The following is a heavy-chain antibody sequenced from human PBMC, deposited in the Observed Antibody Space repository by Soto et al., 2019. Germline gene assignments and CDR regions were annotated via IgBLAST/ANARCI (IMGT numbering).Heavy chain of an antibody. CDR1: GFTFSSYG. V-gene: IGHV3-30*18. CDR2: ISYDGSNK. Sequence: GGSLRLSCAASGFTFSSYGMHWVRQAPGKGLEWVAVISYDGSNKYYADSVKGRFTISRDSSKNTLYLQMNSLRAEDTAVYYCAKDGGSYYGMDVWGQGTTVTVSS. D-gene: IGHD3-16*01. J-gene: IGHJ6*02. CDR3: AKDGGSYYGMDV.